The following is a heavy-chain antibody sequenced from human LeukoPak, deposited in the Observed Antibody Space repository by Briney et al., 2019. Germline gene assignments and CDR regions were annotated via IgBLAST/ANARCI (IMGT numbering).Heavy chain of an antibody. CDR2: IYYSGST. V-gene: IGHV4-39*01. Sequence: SETLSLTCTVSGGSISSSSYYWGWIRQPPGKGLEWIGSIYYSGSTYYNPSLRSRVTISVDTSKNQFSLSLSSVTAADTALYYCVRHGIAAAALDQWGQGTLVTVSS. CDR3: VRHGIAAAALDQ. J-gene: IGHJ4*02. D-gene: IGHD6-25*01. CDR1: GGSISSSSYY.